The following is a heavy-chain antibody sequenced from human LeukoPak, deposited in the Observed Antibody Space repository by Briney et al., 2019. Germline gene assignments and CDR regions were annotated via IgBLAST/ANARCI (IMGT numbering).Heavy chain of an antibody. Sequence: GGSLRLSCAASGFTVSSNYMSWVRQAPGKGLEWVSVIYSGGSTYYADSVKGRFTISRDNSKNTLYLQMNSLRAEDTAIYYCAKDLYYYGSGNYIDYWGQGTLVTVSS. D-gene: IGHD3-10*01. V-gene: IGHV3-53*01. CDR2: IYSGGST. CDR1: GFTVSSNY. J-gene: IGHJ4*02. CDR3: AKDLYYYGSGNYIDY.